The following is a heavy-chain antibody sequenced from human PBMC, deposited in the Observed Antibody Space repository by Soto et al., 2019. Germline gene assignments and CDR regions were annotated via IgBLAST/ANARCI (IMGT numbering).Heavy chain of an antibody. Sequence: PGDSLNLSCKTSGYSFTDYLIGWVRQIPGKGLEWMGIIYPGDSDTRYSPSFQGQVTISADKSISTAYLQWSSLKASDTAMYYCTRPYSGSVGRAIYWGQGTMVNVSS. V-gene: IGHV5-51*01. CDR2: IYPGDSDT. D-gene: IGHD2-15*01. CDR3: TRPYSGSVGRAIY. J-gene: IGHJ4*02. CDR1: GYSFTDYL.